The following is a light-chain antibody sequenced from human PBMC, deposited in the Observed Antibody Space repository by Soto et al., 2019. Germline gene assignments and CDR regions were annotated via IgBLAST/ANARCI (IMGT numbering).Light chain of an antibody. CDR1: QSVSSY. J-gene: IGKJ1*01. CDR3: QQYGSSPWT. CDR2: RAS. V-gene: IGKV3-20*01. Sequence: EIVLTQSPATLSLSPGERATLSCRASQSVSSYLAWYQQKPGQAPRLLIYRASTRATGIPDRFSGSGSGTDFTLIISRLEPEDFAVYHCQQYGSSPWTFGQGTKVDIK.